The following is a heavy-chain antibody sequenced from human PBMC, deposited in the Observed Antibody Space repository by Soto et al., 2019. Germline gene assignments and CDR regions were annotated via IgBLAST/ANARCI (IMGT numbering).Heavy chain of an antibody. CDR2: ISSSSTYI. CDR3: ASGGPGITIFGVLTY. CDR1: GFTFSTYS. Sequence: GGSLRLSCAASGFTFSTYSMNWVRQAPGKGLEWVSSISSSSTYIYYADSVKGRFTISRDNAKNSLYLQMNSLRAEDTAVYYCASGGPGITIFGVLTYWGQGTLVTVSS. V-gene: IGHV3-21*01. J-gene: IGHJ4*02. D-gene: IGHD3-3*01.